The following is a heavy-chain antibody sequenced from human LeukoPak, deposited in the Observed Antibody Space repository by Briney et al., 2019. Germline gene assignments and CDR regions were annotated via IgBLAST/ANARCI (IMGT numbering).Heavy chain of an antibody. V-gene: IGHV4-34*01. CDR1: GGSFSGYY. J-gene: IGHJ4*02. Sequence: PSETLSLTCAVYGGSFSGYYWSWIRQPPGKGLEWIGEINHSGSTNYNPSLKSRVTISVDTSKNQFSLKLSSVTAADTAVYYCARPGRTYYYDSSGYYYLKYWGQGTLVTVSS. D-gene: IGHD3-22*01. CDR2: INHSGST. CDR3: ARPGRTYYYDSSGYYYLKY.